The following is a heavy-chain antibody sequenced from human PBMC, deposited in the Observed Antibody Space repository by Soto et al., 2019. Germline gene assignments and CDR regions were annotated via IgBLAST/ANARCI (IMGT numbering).Heavy chain of an antibody. CDR1: GFTFSSYG. Sequence: QVQLVESGGGVVQPGRSLRLSCAASGFTFSSYGMHWVRQAPGKGLEWVAVISYDGSNKYYADSVKGRFTISRDNSKNTMYLQMNSLRAEDTDVYYCAKDRYYYDSSGTSYYFDYWGQGTLVTVSS. V-gene: IGHV3-30*18. D-gene: IGHD3-22*01. CDR2: ISYDGSNK. CDR3: AKDRYYYDSSGTSYYFDY. J-gene: IGHJ4*02.